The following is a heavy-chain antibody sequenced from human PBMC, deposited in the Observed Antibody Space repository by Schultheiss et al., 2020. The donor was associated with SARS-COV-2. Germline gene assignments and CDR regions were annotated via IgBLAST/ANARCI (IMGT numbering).Heavy chain of an antibody. J-gene: IGHJ4*02. D-gene: IGHD3-22*01. CDR3: ARGRGLGLYYFDY. Sequence: SETLSLTCAVYGGSFSGYYWSWIRQPPGKGLEWIGEINHSGSTNYNPSLKSRVTISVDTSKNQFSLKLSSVTAADTAVYYCARGRGLGLYYFDYWGQGTLVTVSS. CDR2: INHSGST. V-gene: IGHV4-34*01. CDR1: GGSFSGYY.